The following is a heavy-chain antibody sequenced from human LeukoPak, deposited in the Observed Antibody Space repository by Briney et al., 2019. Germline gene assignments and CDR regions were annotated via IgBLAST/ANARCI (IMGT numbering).Heavy chain of an antibody. CDR2: IYYSGST. CDR1: GGSISSSSYY. Sequence: PSETLSLTCTVSGGSISSSSYYWGWIRQPPGKGLEWIGSIYYSGSTNYNPSLKSRVTISVDTSKNQFSLKLSSVTAADTAVYYCARAGHDFLRAPGYSSGWHYDYWGQGTLVTVSS. D-gene: IGHD6-19*01. J-gene: IGHJ4*02. CDR3: ARAGHDFLRAPGYSSGWHYDY. V-gene: IGHV4-39*07.